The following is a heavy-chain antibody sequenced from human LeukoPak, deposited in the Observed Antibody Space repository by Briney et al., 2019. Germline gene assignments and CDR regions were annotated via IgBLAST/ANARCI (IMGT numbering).Heavy chain of an antibody. Sequence: GGSLRLSCEGSGFSLSAYNMNWVRQAPGKGLESVSYISSSSATIFYTDSVKGRFTISRDNAKNSLYLQMNSLRAEDTAVYYCARDGIAAAGLGTFDYWGQGTLVTVSS. CDR2: ISSSSATI. V-gene: IGHV3-48*04. D-gene: IGHD6-13*01. CDR3: ARDGIAAAGLGTFDY. CDR1: GFSLSAYN. J-gene: IGHJ4*02.